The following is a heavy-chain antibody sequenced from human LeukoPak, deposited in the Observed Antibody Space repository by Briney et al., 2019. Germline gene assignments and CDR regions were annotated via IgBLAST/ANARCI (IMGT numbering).Heavy chain of an antibody. CDR1: VYTFTVYY. D-gene: IGHD6-19*01. CDR3: ARGSGHRPPTDY. CDR2: INPNSSGT. J-gene: IGHJ4*02. V-gene: IGHV1-2*02. Sequence: SVKLSCNSAVYTFTVYYMHWVRHAPAPGLGRKGWINPNSSGTNYAQKFHGRVTVTRDTSISTAYMALSRLRSDATAVYYCARGSGHRPPTDYWGQGTLVTVSS.